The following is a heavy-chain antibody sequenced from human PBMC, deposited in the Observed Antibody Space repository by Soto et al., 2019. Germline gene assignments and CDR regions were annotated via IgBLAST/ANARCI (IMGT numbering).Heavy chain of an antibody. D-gene: IGHD6-6*01. Sequence: AESLKISCKGSRYSFTSHWISWVRQMPGRGLEWMGRIDPSDSYTNSSPSFRGHVTISADKSISPAYLQWSSLEASDTAMYSCARRTYSSSSAFRAFDIWGQGTMVTVSS. CDR1: RYSFTSHW. V-gene: IGHV5-10-1*01. J-gene: IGHJ3*02. CDR3: ARRTYSSSSAFRAFDI. CDR2: IDPSDSYT.